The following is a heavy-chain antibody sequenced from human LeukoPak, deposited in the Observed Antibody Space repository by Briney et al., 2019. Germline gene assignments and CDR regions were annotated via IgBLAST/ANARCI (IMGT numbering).Heavy chain of an antibody. CDR1: GFTFSRYW. J-gene: IGHJ4*02. Sequence: GGSMRLSCAAYGFTFSRYWMHWVRQAPGKGLMWVSRTDGDESSSSYADSVKGRFTISRDNAKNTLYLQMNSLRAEDTAVYYCARDPSAAAGFFDYWGQGALVTVSS. CDR3: ARDPSAAAGFFDY. D-gene: IGHD6-13*01. V-gene: IGHV3-74*01. CDR2: TDGDESSS.